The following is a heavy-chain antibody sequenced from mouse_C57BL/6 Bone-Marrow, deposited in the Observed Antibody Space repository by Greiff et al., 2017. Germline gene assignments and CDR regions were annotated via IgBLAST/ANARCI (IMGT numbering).Heavy chain of an antibody. Sequence: EVQLQQSVAELVRPGASVKLSCTASGFNIKNTYMHWVKQRPEQGLEWIGRIDPATGTTTYAPKFQGKATITADTSSNTAYLQLSSLTSEDTAIYYCARDLYYDYDGDYWGQGTTLTVSS. CDR2: IDPATGTT. D-gene: IGHD2-4*01. CDR3: ARDLYYDYDGDY. CDR1: GFNIKNTY. J-gene: IGHJ2*01. V-gene: IGHV14-3*01.